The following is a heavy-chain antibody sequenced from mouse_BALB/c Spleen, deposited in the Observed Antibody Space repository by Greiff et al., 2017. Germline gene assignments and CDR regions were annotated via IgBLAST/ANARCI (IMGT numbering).Heavy chain of an antibody. V-gene: IGHV5-6-2*01. J-gene: IGHJ4*01. CDR3: ARGPMITKAMDY. CDR2: INSNGGST. Sequence: EVKLEESGGGLVKLGGSLKLSCAASGFTFSSYYMSWVRQTPEKRLELVAAINSNGGSTYYPDTVKGRFTISRDNAKNTLYLQMSSLKSEDTALYYCARGPMITKAMDYWGQGTSVTVSS. D-gene: IGHD2-4*01. CDR1: GFTFSSYY.